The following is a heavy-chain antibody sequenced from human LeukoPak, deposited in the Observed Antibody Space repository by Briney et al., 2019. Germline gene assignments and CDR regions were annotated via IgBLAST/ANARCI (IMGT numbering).Heavy chain of an antibody. V-gene: IGHV3-23*01. CDR3: AKGVIGVVPAALYYYGMDV. J-gene: IGHJ6*02. D-gene: IGHD2-2*01. Sequence: GGSLRLSCAASGFTFSSYAMSWVRQAPGKGLEWVSAISGSGGSTYYADSVKGRFTISRDNSKNTLYLQMNSLRAEDTAVYYCAKGVIGVVPAALYYYGMDVWGQGTTVTVSS. CDR2: ISGSGGST. CDR1: GFTFSSYA.